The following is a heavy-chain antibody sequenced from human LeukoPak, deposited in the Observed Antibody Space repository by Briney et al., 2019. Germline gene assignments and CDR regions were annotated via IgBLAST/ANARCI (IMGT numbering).Heavy chain of an antibody. CDR3: ARQNDFRLDY. V-gene: IGHV5-51*01. J-gene: IGHJ4*02. CDR2: IYPGDSDT. CDR1: GYTFSSYW. Sequence: GESLRISXKGSGYTFSSYWIGWVRQMPGKGQEWMGIIYPGDSDTRYSPSLQGQVTISVDTSIGTAYLQWSSLKASDTAIYYCARQNDFRLDYWGQGTLVTVSS. D-gene: IGHD3-3*01.